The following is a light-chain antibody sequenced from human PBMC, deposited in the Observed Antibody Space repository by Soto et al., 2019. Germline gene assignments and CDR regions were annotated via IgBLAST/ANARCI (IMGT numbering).Light chain of an antibody. CDR1: QSVSSF. Sequence: EIVLTQSPATLSLSPGERATLSCRASQSVSSFLAWYQQKPGQAPRLLIYDASNRATGIPARFSGSGSGTDFTLTISSLAPEDFAVYYCHQRNNWPIKVGQGTRLEIK. CDR2: DAS. J-gene: IGKJ5*01. V-gene: IGKV3-11*01. CDR3: HQRNNWPIK.